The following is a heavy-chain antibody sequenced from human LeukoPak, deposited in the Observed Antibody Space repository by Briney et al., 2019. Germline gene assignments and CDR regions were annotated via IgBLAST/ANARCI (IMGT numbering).Heavy chain of an antibody. CDR2: IWYDGSNK. V-gene: IGHV3-33*08. Sequence: GGSLRLSCSASGFTFSSYPMHWVRQAPGKGLEWVAVIWYDGSNKYYADSVKGRFTISRDNSKNTLYLQMNSLRAEDTAVYYCARESTVTTYYFQHWGQGTLVTVSS. J-gene: IGHJ1*01. CDR1: GFTFSSYP. CDR3: ARESTVTTYYFQH. D-gene: IGHD4-17*01.